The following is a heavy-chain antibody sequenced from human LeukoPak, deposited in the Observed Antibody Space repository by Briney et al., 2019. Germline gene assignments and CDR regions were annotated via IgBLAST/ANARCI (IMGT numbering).Heavy chain of an antibody. D-gene: IGHD2-21*01. Sequence: GGSLRLSCAASEFTFSSYGTNWVRQAPGKGLEWVGRIKPKTDGETTEYAAPVKDRFSISRDDSKSMMYLQMNSLKTEDTAVYYCITPLPYSAQGGQGTLVTVSS. CDR3: ITPLPYSAQ. V-gene: IGHV3-15*07. CDR1: EFTFSSYG. CDR2: IKPKTDGETT. J-gene: IGHJ4*02.